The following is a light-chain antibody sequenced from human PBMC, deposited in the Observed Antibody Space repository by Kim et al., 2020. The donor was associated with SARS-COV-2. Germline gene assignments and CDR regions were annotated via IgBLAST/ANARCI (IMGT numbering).Light chain of an antibody. J-gene: IGLJ3*02. V-gene: IGLV3-21*04. Sequence: APGKTARITCGGNNIGSKSVHGYRQEPGQAPVLVIYYDSDRPSGIPERFSGSNSGNTATLTISRVEAGDEADYYCQVWDSSSDHRVFGGGTKLTVL. CDR3: QVWDSSSDHRV. CDR2: YDS. CDR1: NIGSKS.